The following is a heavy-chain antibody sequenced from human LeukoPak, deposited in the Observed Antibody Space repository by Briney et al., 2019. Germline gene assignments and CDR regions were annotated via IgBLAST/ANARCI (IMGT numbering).Heavy chain of an antibody. CDR3: ARAYYDDSSGYYDDWFDP. J-gene: IGHJ5*02. Sequence: ASVKVSCKASGYTFTGYYMHWVRQAPGQGLEWMGWINPNSGGTNYAQKFQGRVTMTRDTSISTAYMELSRLRSDDTAVYYCARAYYDDSSGYYDDWFDPWGQGTLVTASS. D-gene: IGHD3-22*01. CDR1: GYTFTGYY. V-gene: IGHV1-2*02. CDR2: INPNSGGT.